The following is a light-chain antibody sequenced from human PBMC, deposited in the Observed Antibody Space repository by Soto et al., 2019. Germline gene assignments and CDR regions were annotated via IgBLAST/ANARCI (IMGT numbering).Light chain of an antibody. CDR1: QSVSSN. Sequence: EIVMTQSPATLSVSPLDRATLXGKPSQSVSSNLAWYQQKPGQAPRLLIYGASTRATGIPARFSGSGSGTEFTLTISSLQSEDFAVYYCQQYNNWLSITFGQGTRLEIK. V-gene: IGKV3D-15*01. J-gene: IGKJ5*01. CDR2: GAS. CDR3: QQYNNWLSIT.